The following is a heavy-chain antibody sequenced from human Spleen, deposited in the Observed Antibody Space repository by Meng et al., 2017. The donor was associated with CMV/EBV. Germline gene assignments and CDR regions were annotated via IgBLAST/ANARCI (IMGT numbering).Heavy chain of an antibody. CDR2: ISGSGDST. CDR3: ANSGRLSRAPGVDYFDY. CDR1: GFTFSTYA. J-gene: IGHJ4*02. D-gene: IGHD6-25*01. Sequence: GESLKISCAGSGFTFSTYAMSWVRQAPGKGLEWVSDISGSGDSTYYTDSVKGRFTVSRDNSKNTLYLQMNSLRAEDTAVYYCANSGRLSRAPGVDYFDYWGQGTLVTVSS. V-gene: IGHV3-23*01.